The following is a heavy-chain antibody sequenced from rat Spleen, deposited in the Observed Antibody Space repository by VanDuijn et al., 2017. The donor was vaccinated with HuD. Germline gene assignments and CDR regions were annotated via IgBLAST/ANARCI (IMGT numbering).Heavy chain of an antibody. CDR2: ISYDGSST. CDR1: GFTFSNYD. V-gene: IGHV5-20*01. Sequence: EVQLVESDGGLVQPGRSLKLSCAASGFTFSNYDMAWVRQAPTKGLEWVASISYDGSSTYYRDSVKGRFTISRDNAKSTLYLQMNSLRSEDTATYYCTTSDLNYGGQGVMVTVSS. J-gene: IGHJ2*01. CDR3: TTSDLNY.